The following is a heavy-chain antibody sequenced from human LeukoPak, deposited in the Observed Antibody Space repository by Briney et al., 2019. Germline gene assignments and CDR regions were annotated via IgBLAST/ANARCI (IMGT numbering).Heavy chain of an antibody. D-gene: IGHD6-13*01. Sequence: PGGSLRLSCAASGFSFSSYAMTWVRQAPGKGLEWVSGNSGSGVNTHYADSVKGRFTISRDNSKNTLYLQINSLRAEDTAVYYCAKDLSSSGLFGDYWGQGTLVTASS. CDR3: AKDLSSSGLFGDY. CDR1: GFSFSSYA. J-gene: IGHJ4*02. CDR2: NSGSGVNT. V-gene: IGHV3-23*01.